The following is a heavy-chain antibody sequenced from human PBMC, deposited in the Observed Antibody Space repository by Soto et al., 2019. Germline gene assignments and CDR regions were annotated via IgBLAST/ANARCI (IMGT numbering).Heavy chain of an antibody. Sequence: PGGSLRLSCAASGFTFSSYAMSWVRQAPGKGLEWVSAISGSGSNTYYVDSVKGRFTISRDNSKKTLYLQMNSLRAEDTAVYYCAKEGSYRDTSGYILYYVDYWGQGTLVTVSS. CDR2: ISGSGSNT. CDR3: AKEGSYRDTSGYILYYVDY. D-gene: IGHD3-22*01. CDR1: GFTFSSYA. J-gene: IGHJ4*02. V-gene: IGHV3-23*01.